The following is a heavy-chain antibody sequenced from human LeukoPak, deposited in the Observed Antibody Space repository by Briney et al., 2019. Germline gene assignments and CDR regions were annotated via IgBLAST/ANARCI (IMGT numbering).Heavy chain of an antibody. D-gene: IGHD1-14*01. J-gene: IGHJ4*02. V-gene: IGHV3-7*01. CDR3: ARGSSNTGFAY. CDR1: EFIVSNYW. Sequence: GGSLRLSCVGSEFIVSNYWMSWVRQPVGKVLEWVANIKQDGSETYSVDSVKGRFTLYRHNAKNSLYLQLNSLRAEDTAIYYCARGSSNTGFAYGGQGPLVSVPS. CDR2: IKQDGSET.